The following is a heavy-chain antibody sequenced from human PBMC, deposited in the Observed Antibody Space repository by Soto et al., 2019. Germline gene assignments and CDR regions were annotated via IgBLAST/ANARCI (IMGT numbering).Heavy chain of an antibody. V-gene: IGHV1-69*01. CDR1: GGTFSRHA. J-gene: IGHJ4*02. Sequence: QVQLVQSGAEVRKSGSSVKVSYKASGGTFSRHAISWVRQAPGQGLEWMGGIIPIFGTANHAQKFQGRVTIIADESTSTVYMELSSLRSEDTAMYYCARGWGYDSNDYYYAYWGQGTLVIVSS. CDR2: IIPIFGTA. D-gene: IGHD3-22*01. CDR3: ARGWGYDSNDYYYAY.